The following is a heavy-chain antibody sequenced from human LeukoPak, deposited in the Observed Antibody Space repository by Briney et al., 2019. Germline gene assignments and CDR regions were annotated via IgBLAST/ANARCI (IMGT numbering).Heavy chain of an antibody. J-gene: IGHJ3*02. CDR1: GGTFSSYA. Sequence: SVKVSCKASGGTFSSYAIIWVRQAPGQGLEWMGGIIPIFGTANYPQKFQGRVTITADESTSTAYMELSSLRSEATAVYYCARARSFDFEYCVLDFSAEEVCDAFDIWGQGTMVTVSS. CDR2: IIPIFGTA. V-gene: IGHV1-69*13. D-gene: IGHD2/OR15-2a*01. CDR3: ARARSFDFEYCVLDFSAEEVCDAFDI.